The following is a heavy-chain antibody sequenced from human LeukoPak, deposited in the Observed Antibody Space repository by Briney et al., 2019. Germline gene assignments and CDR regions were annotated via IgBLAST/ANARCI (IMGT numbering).Heavy chain of an antibody. Sequence: PSETLSLTCTVSGGSISSYYWSWIRQPAGKGLEWIGRIYTSGGTNYNPSLKSRVTTSVDTSKNQFSLKLSSVTAADTAVYYCARGGAAAGTKGAFDIWGQGTMVTVSS. V-gene: IGHV4-4*07. J-gene: IGHJ3*02. CDR2: IYTSGGT. CDR1: GGSISSYY. D-gene: IGHD6-13*01. CDR3: ARGGAAAGTKGAFDI.